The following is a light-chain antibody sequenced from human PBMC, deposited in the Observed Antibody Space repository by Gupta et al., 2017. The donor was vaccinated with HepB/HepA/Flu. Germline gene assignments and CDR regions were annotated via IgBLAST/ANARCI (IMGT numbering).Light chain of an antibody. V-gene: IGKV3-11*01. CDR3: QQRSNWPLT. CDR2: DAS. Sequence: EIVLTQSPATLSLSPGERATLSCRASQSLSNHLAWHQQKPGQAPRLLIYDASNRATGIPARFSGSGSGTDFTLTISSLEPEDFAVYYCQQRSNWPLTFGGGTKVEIK. J-gene: IGKJ4*01. CDR1: QSLSNH.